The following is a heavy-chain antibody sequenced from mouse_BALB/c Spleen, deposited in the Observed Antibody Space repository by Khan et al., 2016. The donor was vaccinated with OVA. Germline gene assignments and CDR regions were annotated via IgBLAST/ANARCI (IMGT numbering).Heavy chain of an antibody. CDR2: IYPGTGST. CDR3: ARPSDNSGYLFAY. Sequence: QVQLKESGAELVRPGASVKLSCKTSGYIFTSYWIHWVKQRSGQGLEWIARIYPGTGSTHYNEKFKGKATLTADKSSSTAYMQLSSLKSEDSDVCVSARPSDNSGYLFAYWGQGTLVTVSA. D-gene: IGHD3-2*01. CDR1: GYIFTSYW. J-gene: IGHJ3*01. V-gene: IGHV1-76*01.